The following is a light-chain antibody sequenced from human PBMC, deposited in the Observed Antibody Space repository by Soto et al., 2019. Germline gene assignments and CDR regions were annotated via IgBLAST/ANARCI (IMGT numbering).Light chain of an antibody. V-gene: IGKV3-15*01. CDR2: GAS. CDR1: QSVSSN. CDR3: QQYNNWTPWT. J-gene: IGKJ1*01. Sequence: EIVMTQSPTTLSVSPGERATLSCRASQSVSSNLAWYQQKPGQAPRLLIYGASTRATGIPARFSGSGSGTELTITLERLQTEDFADYYCQQYNNWTPWTFGQGTKVEIK.